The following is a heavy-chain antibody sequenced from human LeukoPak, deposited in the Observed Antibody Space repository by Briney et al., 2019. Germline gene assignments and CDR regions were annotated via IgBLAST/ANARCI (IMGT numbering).Heavy chain of an antibody. CDR3: ARLGVADNYYGMDV. J-gene: IGHJ6*02. CDR1: GFTFSSYS. D-gene: IGHD6-19*01. Sequence: GGSLRLSCAASGFTFSSYSMNWVRQAPGKGLEWVSSISSSSSYIYYADSVKGRFTISRDNAKNSLYLQMNSLRAEDTAVYYCARLGVADNYYGMDVWGQGTLVTVSS. V-gene: IGHV3-21*01. CDR2: ISSSSSYI.